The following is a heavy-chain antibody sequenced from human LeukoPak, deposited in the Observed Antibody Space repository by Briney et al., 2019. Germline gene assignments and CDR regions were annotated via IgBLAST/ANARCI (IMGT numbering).Heavy chain of an antibody. D-gene: IGHD4-17*01. CDR2: INLSGST. CDR1: GGSFSGYY. CDR3: ARTPINRLRRNRRWFDP. Sequence: PSETLSLTCAVYGGSFSGYYWSWIRQPPGTGLEWIGEINLSGSTTYNPSLKSRVTISVDTSNNQFSLRLSSVSAARTAVYYCARTPINRLRRNRRWFDPWGQGTLVTVSS. J-gene: IGHJ5*02. V-gene: IGHV4-34*01.